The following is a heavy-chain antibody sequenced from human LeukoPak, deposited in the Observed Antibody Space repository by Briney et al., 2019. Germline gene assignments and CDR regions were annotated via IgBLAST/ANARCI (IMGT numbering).Heavy chain of an antibody. CDR3: VKFRGIQHYNYHMDV. V-gene: IGHV3-23*01. Sequence: GGSLRLSCAASGFTFSSYAMSWVRQAPGKGLEWVSDLTGSGCNTYYAGSVKGPFTISRDNSKNTLSLQMNGLRAEDAAVYYCVKFRGIQHYNYHMDVWGKGTTVTVSS. D-gene: IGHD3-10*01. CDR2: LTGSGCNT. CDR1: GFTFSSYA. J-gene: IGHJ6*03.